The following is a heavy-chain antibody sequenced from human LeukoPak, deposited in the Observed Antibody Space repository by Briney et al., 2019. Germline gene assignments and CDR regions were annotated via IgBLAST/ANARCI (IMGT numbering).Heavy chain of an antibody. CDR2: IIPIFGTA. CDR1: GGTFSSYA. CDR3: ASPNYYGSGSYYHFDY. V-gene: IGHV1-69*01. Sequence: ASVKVSCKASGGTFSSYAISWVRQAPGQRLEWMGGIIPIFGTANYAQKFQGRVTITADESTSTAYMELSSLRSEDTAGYYCASPNYYGSGSYYHFDYWGQGTLVTVSS. D-gene: IGHD3-10*01. J-gene: IGHJ4*02.